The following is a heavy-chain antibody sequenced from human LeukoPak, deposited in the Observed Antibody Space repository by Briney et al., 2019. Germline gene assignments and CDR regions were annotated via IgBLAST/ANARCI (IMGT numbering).Heavy chain of an antibody. CDR1: GFPFSNYW. CDR3: ARDRGYSTFDY. D-gene: IGHD4-23*01. J-gene: IGHJ4*02. CDR2: MKEDGGEI. V-gene: IGHV3-7*01. Sequence: PGGSLRLSCAASGFPFSNYWMSGVRQAPGKGREGVANMKEDGGEINYVDSVKGRFTISRDNAKNSLFLQMNSLRVDDTAVYYCARDRGYSTFDYWGQGTLVTVSS.